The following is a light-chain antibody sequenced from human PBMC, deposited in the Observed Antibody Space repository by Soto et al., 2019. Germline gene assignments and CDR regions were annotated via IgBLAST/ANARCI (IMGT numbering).Light chain of an antibody. CDR1: SSDVGHYNF. CDR3: CPYAGSYTWV. V-gene: IGLV2-11*01. CDR2: DVT. J-gene: IGLJ3*02. Sequence: QSALTQPHSVSGSPGQSVTISCSGTSSDVGHYNFVSWYQHHPGKAPKLLIYDVTTRPSGVPDRFSGSKSGNTASLTISGLQAEDEADFYCCPYAGSYTWVFGGGTKLTVL.